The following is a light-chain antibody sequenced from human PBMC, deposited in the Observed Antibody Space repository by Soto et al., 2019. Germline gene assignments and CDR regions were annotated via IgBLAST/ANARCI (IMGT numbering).Light chain of an antibody. V-gene: IGKV3-11*01. CDR1: QTVSSF. J-gene: IGKJ1*01. CDR3: QQRTNWPWT. Sequence: IVLTQSPATLSLSPGERATLSCRASQTVSSFLAWYQQKPGQDPRLLIYDSSNRTPGIPARFSVSGSGTDFTLTISSLEPEDFAVYYCQQRTNWPWTFGQGTKVEIK. CDR2: DSS.